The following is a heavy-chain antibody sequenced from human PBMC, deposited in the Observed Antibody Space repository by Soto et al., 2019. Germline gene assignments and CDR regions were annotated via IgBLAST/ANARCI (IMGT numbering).Heavy chain of an antibody. V-gene: IGHV1-8*01. D-gene: IGHD3-3*01. CDR1: GYTFTSYD. Sequence: ASVKVSCKASGYTFTSYDINWVRQATGQGLEWMGWMNPNSGNTGYAQKFQGRVTMTRNTSIGTAYMELSSLRSEDTAVYYCARERRDVLRFVEWLPRGRAFDIWGQGTMVTVSS. CDR2: MNPNSGNT. J-gene: IGHJ3*02. CDR3: ARERRDVLRFVEWLPRGRAFDI.